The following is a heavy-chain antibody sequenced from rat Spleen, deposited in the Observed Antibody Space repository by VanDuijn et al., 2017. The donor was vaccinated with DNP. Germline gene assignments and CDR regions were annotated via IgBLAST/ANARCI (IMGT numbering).Heavy chain of an antibody. CDR3: VREGTTTWFAY. CDR2: IKTGGGST. Sequence: EVQLVESGGGLVEPGRPLKLSCVTSGFTFSDYYMAWVRQAPKKGLEWVASIKTGGGSTYYPDSVKGRFTISRDNAENTVYLQMNSLRSEDTATYYCVREGTTTWFAYWGQGTLVTVSS. V-gene: IGHV5-25*01. J-gene: IGHJ3*01. CDR1: GFTFSDYY. D-gene: IGHD1-8*01.